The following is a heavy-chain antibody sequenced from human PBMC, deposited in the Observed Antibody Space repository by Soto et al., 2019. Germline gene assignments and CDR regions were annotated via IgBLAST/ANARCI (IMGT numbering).Heavy chain of an antibody. D-gene: IGHD3-22*01. CDR2: IIPIFGTA. CDR1: GCTFSSYA. CDR3: ALYYYDSSGYYYFVY. J-gene: IGHJ4*02. V-gene: IGHV1-69*13. Sequence: ASVKVSCTASGCTFSSYAISWVRQAPGQGLEWMGGIIPIFGTANYAQKFQGRVTITADESTSTAYMELRSLRSDDTAVYYCALYYYDSSGYYYFVYWGQGTLVTVSS.